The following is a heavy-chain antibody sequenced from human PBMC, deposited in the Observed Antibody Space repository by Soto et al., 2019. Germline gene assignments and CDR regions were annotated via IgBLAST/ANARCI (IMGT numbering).Heavy chain of an antibody. V-gene: IGHV3-13*01. CDR2: IGTAGDT. CDR1: GFTFSSYD. Sequence: PGGSLRLSCAASGFTFSSYDMHWVRQATGKGLEWVSAIGTAGDTYYPGSVKGRFTISRENAKNSLYLQMNCLRAGDTAVYYCARGGVGTSWFDPWGQGTLVTVS. J-gene: IGHJ5*02. CDR3: ARGGVGTSWFDP. D-gene: IGHD3-10*01.